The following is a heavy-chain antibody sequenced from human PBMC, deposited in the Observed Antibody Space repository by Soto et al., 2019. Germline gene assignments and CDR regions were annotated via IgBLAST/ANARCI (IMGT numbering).Heavy chain of an antibody. V-gene: IGHV1-69*12. D-gene: IGHD3-10*01. J-gene: IGHJ4*02. CDR3: ARGGGDDDGRDY. CDR2: IIPISGST. CDR1: GGTFSIYA. Sequence: QVQLVQSGPEVKKPGSSVKVSCRASGGTFSIYAISWVRQAPGQGLEWMGGIIPISGSTNYAQKFQGRVTITANESTSTAYMDLTSLRSEDTAVYYCARGGGDDDGRDYWGQGTLVTVSS.